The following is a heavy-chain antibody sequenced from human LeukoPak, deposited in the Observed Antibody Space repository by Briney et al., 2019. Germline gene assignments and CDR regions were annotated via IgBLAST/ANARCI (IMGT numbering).Heavy chain of an antibody. V-gene: IGHV4-30-4*08. CDR1: GGSISSGDYY. D-gene: IGHD1-26*01. Sequence: PSQTLSLTCTVSGGSISSGDYYWSWIRQPPGKGLEWIGYIYYSGSTYYNPSLKSRVTISVDTSKNQFSLKLSSVTAADPAVYYCARLPVELRANWFDPWGQGTLVTVSS. CDR3: ARLPVELRANWFDP. CDR2: IYYSGST. J-gene: IGHJ5*02.